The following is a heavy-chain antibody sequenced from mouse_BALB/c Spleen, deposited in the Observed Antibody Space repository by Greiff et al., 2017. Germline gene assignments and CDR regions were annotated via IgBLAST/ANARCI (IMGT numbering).Heavy chain of an antibody. V-gene: IGHV14-3*02. Sequence: EVQLQQSGAELVKPGASVKLSCTASGFNIKDTYMHWVKQRPEQGLEWIGRIDPANGNTKYDPKFQGKATITADTSSNTAYLQLSSLTSEDTAVYYCVSIYDGYYEDAMDYWGQGTSVTVSS. J-gene: IGHJ4*01. CDR2: IDPANGNT. D-gene: IGHD2-3*01. CDR3: VSIYDGYYEDAMDY. CDR1: GFNIKDTY.